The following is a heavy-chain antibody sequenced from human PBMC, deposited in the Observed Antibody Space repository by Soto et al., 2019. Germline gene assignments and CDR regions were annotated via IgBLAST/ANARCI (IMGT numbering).Heavy chain of an antibody. CDR2: IYYSGST. CDR1: GGSISSSSYY. D-gene: IGHD4-17*01. CDR3: ARHEDGDYLFDY. Sequence: QLQLQESGPGLVKPSETLSLTCTVSGGSISSSSYYWGWIRQPPGKGLEWIESIYYSGSTYYNPSLKSRVTISVDTSKNLFSLKLSSVTAADTAVYYCARHEDGDYLFDYCGQGTLVTVSS. J-gene: IGHJ4*02. V-gene: IGHV4-39*01.